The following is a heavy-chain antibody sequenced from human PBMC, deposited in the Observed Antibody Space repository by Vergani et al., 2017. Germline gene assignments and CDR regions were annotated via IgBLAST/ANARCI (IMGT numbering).Heavy chain of an antibody. Sequence: EVQLVESGGGLVKPGGSLRLSCAASGFTFSSYSMNWVRQAPGKGLEWVSSISSSSSYIYYADSVKGRFTIARDNSKNTLYLQMNSLRAEDTAVYYCARGYGQCGGDCYPYEYFQHWGQGTLVTVSS. V-gene: IGHV3-21*01. CDR1: GFTFSSYS. D-gene: IGHD2-21*02. J-gene: IGHJ1*01. CDR3: ARGYGQCGGDCYPYEYFQH. CDR2: ISSSSSYI.